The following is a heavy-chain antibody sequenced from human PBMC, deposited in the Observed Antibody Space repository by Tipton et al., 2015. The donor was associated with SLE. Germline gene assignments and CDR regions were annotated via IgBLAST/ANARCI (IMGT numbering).Heavy chain of an antibody. V-gene: IGHV4-59*01. CDR3: ASWSPERTSGWSRFDY. J-gene: IGHJ4*02. CDR1: GGSISTYY. D-gene: IGHD6-19*01. CDR2: IYYSGST. Sequence: TLSLTCTVSGGSISTYYWSWIRQPPGKGLELIEYIYYSGSTNYNPSHKSRVTISVDTSKNQFSLKLSSVTAADTAVYYCASWSPERTSGWSRFDYWRQVTLLTVSS.